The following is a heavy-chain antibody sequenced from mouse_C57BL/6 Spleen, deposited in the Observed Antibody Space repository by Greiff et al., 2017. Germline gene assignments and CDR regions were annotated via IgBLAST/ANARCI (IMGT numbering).Heavy chain of an antibody. Sequence: VQLQQSGPELVKPGASVKISCKASGYAFSSSWMNWVKQRPGKGLEWIGRIYPGDGDTNYNGKFKGKATLTADKSSSTAYMQLSSLTSEDSAVYFGARRESSGYWFAYWGQGTLVTVSA. CDR2: IYPGDGDT. D-gene: IGHD3-2*02. J-gene: IGHJ3*01. CDR1: GYAFSSSW. CDR3: ARRESSGYWFAY. V-gene: IGHV1-82*01.